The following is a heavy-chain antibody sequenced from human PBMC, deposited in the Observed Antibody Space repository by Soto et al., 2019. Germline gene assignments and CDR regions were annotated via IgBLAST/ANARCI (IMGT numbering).Heavy chain of an antibody. Sequence: SVKVSCKASGGTFSSYAISWVRQAPGQGLEWLGGIIPIFGTANYAQKFQGRVTITADESTSTAYMELSSLRSEDTAVYYCARGYYDSSGYYTRGYYGMDVWGQGTTVTVSS. CDR1: GGTFSSYA. CDR2: IIPIFGTA. J-gene: IGHJ6*02. V-gene: IGHV1-69*13. CDR3: ARGYYDSSGYYTRGYYGMDV. D-gene: IGHD3-22*01.